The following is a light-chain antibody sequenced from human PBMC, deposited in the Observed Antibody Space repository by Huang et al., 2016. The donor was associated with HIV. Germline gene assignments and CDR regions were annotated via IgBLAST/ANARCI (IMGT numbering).Light chain of an antibody. CDR2: DSF. J-gene: IGKJ4*01. V-gene: IGKV3-11*01. CDR3: QQRGAWPLT. Sequence: DIVLTQSPATLSLSPGQRATLSCRASQNINHYLVWYQQKPGQAPRLLIYDSFKRATGIPARFSGSGSGTDFTLTINTLEPEDFAVYYCQQRGAWPLTFGGGTKVEIK. CDR1: QNINHY.